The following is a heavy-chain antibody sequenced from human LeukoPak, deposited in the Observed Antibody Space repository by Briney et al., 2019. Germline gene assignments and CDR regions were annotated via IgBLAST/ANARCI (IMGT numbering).Heavy chain of an antibody. V-gene: IGHV4-39*07. J-gene: IGHJ4*02. CDR3: ARDDSSLATAARPLDD. CDR1: GGSISSSSYY. D-gene: IGHD6-6*01. Sequence: PSETLSLTCTVSGGSISSSSYYWGWIRQSPGKGLEYIGSILYNENTYYNPSLKSRVIISIDTSKNQFSLKLSSVTAADTAVYYCARDDSSLATAARPLDDWGQGTLVTVSS. CDR2: ILYNENT.